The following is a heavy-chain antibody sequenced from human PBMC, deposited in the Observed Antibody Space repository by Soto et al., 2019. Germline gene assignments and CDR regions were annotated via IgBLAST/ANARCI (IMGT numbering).Heavy chain of an antibody. CDR3: TREASSWGFAFDL. J-gene: IGHJ3*01. D-gene: IGHD3-16*01. CDR1: GFTFSHYA. V-gene: IGHV3-23*01. Sequence: EVQLLESGGGLVQPGGSLRLSCAASGFTFSHYAMSWVRQAPGKGLQWVSTIFGSGAPTHYADSVKGRFGISRDNSNNMLFLEMNSLKYEDTAVYYCTREASSWGFAFDLWGQGTRVAVSS. CDR2: IFGSGAPT.